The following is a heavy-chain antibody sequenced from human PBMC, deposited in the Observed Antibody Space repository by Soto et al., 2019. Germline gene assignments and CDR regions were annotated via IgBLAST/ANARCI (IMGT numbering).Heavy chain of an antibody. J-gene: IGHJ6*02. CDR2: INPNSGGT. V-gene: IGHV1-2*04. CDR3: ARGTCSSTSCYWFRYYYGMDV. CDR1: GYTFTGYY. D-gene: IGHD2-2*01. Sequence: GASVKVSCKASGYTFTGYYMHWVRQAPGQGLEWMGWINPNSGGTNYAQKFQGWVTMTRDTSISTAYMELSRLRSDDTAVYYCARGTCSSTSCYWFRYYYGMDVWGQGTTVTVSS.